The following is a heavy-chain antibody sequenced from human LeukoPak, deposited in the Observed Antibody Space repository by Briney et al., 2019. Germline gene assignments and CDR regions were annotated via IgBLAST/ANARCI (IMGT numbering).Heavy chain of an antibody. V-gene: IGHV3-15*01. J-gene: IGHJ4*02. CDR2: IKSKTSGETT. D-gene: IGHD2-2*02. Sequence: GGSLRLSCAASGFNFINAWMSWVRQAPGKGLEWVGRIKSKTSGETTDYAAPVRGRFTISRDDSRNTLYLQMSSLKIEDSAVYYCITHSGCDNANRASCYKAYWGQGTLVTVSS. CDR1: GFNFINAW. CDR3: ITHSGCDNANRASCYKAY.